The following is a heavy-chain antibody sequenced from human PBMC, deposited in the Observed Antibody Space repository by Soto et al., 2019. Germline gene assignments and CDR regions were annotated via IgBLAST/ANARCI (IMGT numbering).Heavy chain of an antibody. Sequence: GESLKISCKGSGYSFTSYWIGWVRQMPGKGLEWMGIIYPGDSDTRYSPSFQGQVTISADKSISTAYLQWSSLKASDTAMYYCASREGVTMGPWWIDPSGQATLVTVSS. J-gene: IGHJ5*02. CDR3: ASREGVTMGPWWIDP. V-gene: IGHV5-51*01. D-gene: IGHD3-10*01. CDR2: IYPGDSDT. CDR1: GYSFTSYW.